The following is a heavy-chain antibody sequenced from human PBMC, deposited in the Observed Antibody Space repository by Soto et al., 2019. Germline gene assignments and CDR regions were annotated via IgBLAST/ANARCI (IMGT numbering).Heavy chain of an antibody. Sequence: SETLSLTCAVYGGSFSGYYWSWIRQPPGKGLEWIGEINHSGSTNYNPSLKSRVTISVDTSKNQFSLKLSSVTAADTAVYYCASRIAAAGYYFDYWGQGTLVTVSS. CDR3: ASRIAAAGYYFDY. CDR1: GGSFSGYY. CDR2: INHSGST. V-gene: IGHV4-34*01. D-gene: IGHD6-13*01. J-gene: IGHJ4*02.